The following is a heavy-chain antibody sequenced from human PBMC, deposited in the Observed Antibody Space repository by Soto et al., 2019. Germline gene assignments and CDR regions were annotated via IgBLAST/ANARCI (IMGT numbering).Heavy chain of an antibody. V-gene: IGHV3-23*01. CDR1: GFTFSSYA. CDR3: AKPVAYYDFWSGFDY. Sequence: GGSLRLSCAASGFTFSSYAMSWVRQAPGKGPEWVSAISGSGGSTYYADSVKGRFTISRDNSKNTLYLQMNSLRAEDTAVYYCAKPVAYYDFWSGFDYWGQGTLVTVSS. J-gene: IGHJ4*02. CDR2: ISGSGGST. D-gene: IGHD3-3*01.